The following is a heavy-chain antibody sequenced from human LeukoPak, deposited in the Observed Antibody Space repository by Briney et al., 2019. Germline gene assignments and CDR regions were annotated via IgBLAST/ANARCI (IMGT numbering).Heavy chain of an antibody. J-gene: IGHJ4*02. D-gene: IGHD2-2*01. V-gene: IGHV4-59*01. CDR1: GGSISRYY. Sequence: SETLSLTCTVSGGSISRYYWSWIRQPPGKGLEWVGYIYYSGSTNYNPSLKRRVTISVDTSKNQFSLKLSSVTAADTAVYYCARDHCSSTSCYYDYWGQGTLVTVSS. CDR3: ARDHCSSTSCYYDY. CDR2: IYYSGST.